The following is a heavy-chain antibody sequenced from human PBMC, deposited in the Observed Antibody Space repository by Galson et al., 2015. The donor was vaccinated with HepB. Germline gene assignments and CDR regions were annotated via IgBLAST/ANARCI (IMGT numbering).Heavy chain of an antibody. CDR3: ATYSLEYLFDY. CDR2: IYHSGST. V-gene: IGHV4-30-2*01. J-gene: IGHJ4*02. Sequence: TLSLTCAVSGGSISSGGYSWSWIRQPPGKGLEWIGYIYHSGSTYYNPSLKSRVTISVDRSENQFSLKLSSVTAADTAVYYCATYSLEYLFDYWGQGTLVTVSS. CDR1: GGSISSGGYS. D-gene: IGHD3-3*01.